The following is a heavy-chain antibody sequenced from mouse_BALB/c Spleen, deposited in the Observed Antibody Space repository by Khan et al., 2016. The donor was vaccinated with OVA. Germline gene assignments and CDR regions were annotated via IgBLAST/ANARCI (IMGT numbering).Heavy chain of an antibody. CDR3: TTANYRYYFDY. CDR2: IYPGNGYT. CDR1: GSTFTSYG. Sequence: EVQLQESGAELGRPGSSVKLSCRTSGSTFTSYGIKWVKQRPGQGLEWIGYIYPGNGYTEYNEKFQGKAILTSDTSSSTAYMQLRSLTSEVSAIYFCTTANYRYYFDYWGQGTALTVSS. J-gene: IGHJ2*01. V-gene: IGHV1S134*01. D-gene: IGHD2-14*01.